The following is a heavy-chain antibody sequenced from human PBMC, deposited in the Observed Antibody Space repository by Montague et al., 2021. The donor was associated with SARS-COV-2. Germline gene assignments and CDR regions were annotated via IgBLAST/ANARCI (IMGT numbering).Heavy chain of an antibody. J-gene: IGHJ6*02. CDR1: GGSISSSNYY. Sequence: SETLSLTCTVSGGSISSSNYYWGWIRQHPGKGLEWIRNMYYSGSTYYNPSPKSRGTISIDTSKNQFSLKLSSVAAADTAVYYCARDDIVLQGVTKGMDVWGQGTTVTVSS. D-gene: IGHD3-10*01. CDR2: MYYSGST. V-gene: IGHV4-39*07. CDR3: ARDDIVLQGVTKGMDV.